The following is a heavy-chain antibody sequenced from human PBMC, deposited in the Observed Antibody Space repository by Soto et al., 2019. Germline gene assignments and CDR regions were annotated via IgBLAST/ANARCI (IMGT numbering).Heavy chain of an antibody. D-gene: IGHD2-2*01. CDR1: GYTFTSYA. V-gene: IGHV1-3*01. CDR2: INAGNGNT. Sequence: GASVKVSCKASGYTFTSYAMHWVRQAPGQRLEWMGWINAGNGNTKYSQKFQGRGTITRDSSASTAYMKMSSLRSEDTAVYYCARADCSGTSCYYHYYGMDVWGQGTTVTVSS. J-gene: IGHJ6*02. CDR3: ARADCSGTSCYYHYYGMDV.